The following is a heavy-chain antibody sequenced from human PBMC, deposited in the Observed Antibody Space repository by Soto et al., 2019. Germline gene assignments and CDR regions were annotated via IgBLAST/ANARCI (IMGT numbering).Heavy chain of an antibody. CDR3: ANIMITFGGAYDAFDI. Sequence: QVQLVQSGAEVKKPGASVKVSCKASGYTFTSYYMHWVRQAPGQGLEWLGIINPSGGSTSYAQKFQGRVTMTRDTSTSTGYMELSSLRSEDTAVDYCANIMITFGGAYDAFDIWGQGTMVTVSS. CDR1: GYTFTSYY. CDR2: INPSGGST. D-gene: IGHD3-16*01. J-gene: IGHJ3*02. V-gene: IGHV1-46*01.